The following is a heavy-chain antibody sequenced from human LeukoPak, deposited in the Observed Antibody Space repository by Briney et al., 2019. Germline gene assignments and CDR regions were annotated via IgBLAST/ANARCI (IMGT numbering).Heavy chain of an antibody. D-gene: IGHD2-2*01. V-gene: IGHV3-21*01. CDR2: ISSSSSYI. CDR3: ARGAMEGYCSSTSCSPDFDY. CDR1: GFTFSSYS. Sequence: PGGSLRLSCAASGFTFSSYSMNWVRQAPGKGLEWVSSISSSSSYIYYADSVKGRFTISRDNAKNSLYLQMNSLRAEDTAVYYCARGAMEGYCSSTSCSPDFDYWGQGTLVTVSS. J-gene: IGHJ4*02.